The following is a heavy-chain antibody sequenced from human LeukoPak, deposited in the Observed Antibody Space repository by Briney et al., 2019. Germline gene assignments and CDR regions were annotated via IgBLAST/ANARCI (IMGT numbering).Heavy chain of an antibody. CDR3: ARSQVQLVLIDYYYYMDV. V-gene: IGHV4-38-2*02. J-gene: IGHJ6*03. CDR1: CYSISSGYY. D-gene: IGHD6-13*01. Sequence: PSETLSLTCTLSCYSISSGYYWAWIRQPPGKGLEWIGSIYHSGSTYYNPSLKSRVTISVDTSKNQFSLKLSSVTAADTAVYYCARSQVQLVLIDYYYYMDVWGKGTTVTVSS. CDR2: IYHSGST.